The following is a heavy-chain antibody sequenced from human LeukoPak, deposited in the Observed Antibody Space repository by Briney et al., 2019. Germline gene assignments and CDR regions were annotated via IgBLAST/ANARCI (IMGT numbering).Heavy chain of an antibody. CDR3: ARKIPFWSSREGAYYYYYMDV. J-gene: IGHJ6*03. D-gene: IGHD1-26*01. CDR1: GYTFTSYD. Sequence: GASVKVSCKASGYTFTSYDINWVRQAPGQGLEWMGWMNPNSGNTDYAQKFQGRVTITRNTSISTAYMELSSLRSEDTAVYYCARKIPFWSSREGAYYYYYMDVWGKGTTVTVSS. CDR2: MNPNSGNT. V-gene: IGHV1-8*03.